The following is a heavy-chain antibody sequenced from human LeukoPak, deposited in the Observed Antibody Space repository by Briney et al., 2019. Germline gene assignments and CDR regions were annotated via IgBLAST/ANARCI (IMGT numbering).Heavy chain of an antibody. CDR2: MNPNSGNT. CDR1: GYTFTSYD. Sequence: ASVKVSCKASGYTFTSYDINWVRQATGQGLGWMGWMNPNSGNTGYAQKFQGRVTMTRDTSISTAYMELSSLRSEDTAVYYCARGRRFLEWPTWGYWGQGTLVTVSS. V-gene: IGHV1-8*01. CDR3: ARGRRFLEWPTWGY. J-gene: IGHJ4*02. D-gene: IGHD3-3*01.